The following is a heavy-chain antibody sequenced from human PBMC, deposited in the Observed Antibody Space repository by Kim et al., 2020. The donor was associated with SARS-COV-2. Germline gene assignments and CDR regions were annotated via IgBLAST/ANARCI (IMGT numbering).Heavy chain of an antibody. CDR3: TRYMGTYYYDSSGYTDAFDI. V-gene: IGHV3-15*01. Sequence: GGSLRLSCAASGFTFSNAWMSWVRQAPGKGLEWVGRIKSKTDGGTTDYAAPVKGRFTISRDDSKNTLYLQMNSLKTEDTAVYYCTRYMGTYYYDSSGYTDAFDIWGQGTMVTVSS. CDR2: IKSKTDGGTT. CDR1: GFTFSNAW. J-gene: IGHJ3*02. D-gene: IGHD3-22*01.